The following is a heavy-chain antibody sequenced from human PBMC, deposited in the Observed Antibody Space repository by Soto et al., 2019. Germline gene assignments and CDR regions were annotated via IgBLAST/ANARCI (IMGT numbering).Heavy chain of an antibody. CDR1: DGSISSISYH. Sequence: PSDTLCLTCTVSDGSISSISYHWVWIRKPPGKGLEWIGNFYYSGSTYYNPSLKSRVTISVDTSKNHFSRRLTSVTAADTAVYYWARDKIFGLFGCRGQGTLVLASS. CDR3: ARDKIFGLFGC. CDR2: FYYSGST. V-gene: IGHV4-39*07. J-gene: IGHJ4*02. D-gene: IGHD3-3*01.